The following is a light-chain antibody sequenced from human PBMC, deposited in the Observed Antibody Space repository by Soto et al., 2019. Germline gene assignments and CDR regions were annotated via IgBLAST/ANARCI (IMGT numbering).Light chain of an antibody. Sequence: QSVLTQPRSVSGSPGQSVTISCTGTSSDVGGYDFVSWYQQHPGKAPKLMIYDVSSRPSGVPDRFSGSKSGNTASLAVSGLQAEDDGDYYSSSYAGTYYYVAFGGGTKVTVL. CDR1: SSDVGGYDF. CDR2: DVS. V-gene: IGLV2-11*01. CDR3: SSYAGTYYYVA. J-gene: IGLJ2*01.